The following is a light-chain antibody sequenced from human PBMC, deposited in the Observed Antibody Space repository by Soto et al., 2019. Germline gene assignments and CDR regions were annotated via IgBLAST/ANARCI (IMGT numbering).Light chain of an antibody. CDR3: KSYAGSNTYV. CDR2: DVT. J-gene: IGLJ1*01. CDR1: SSDVGAYNY. V-gene: IGLV2-11*01. Sequence: QSALTQPRSVSGSPGQSVTISCTGTSSDVGAYNYVSWYQQRPGKAPRLMIYDVTKRPSGVPDRFSGSKSGNTASLTVSGLQAADEADYFCKSYAGSNTYVFGSGTKLTVL.